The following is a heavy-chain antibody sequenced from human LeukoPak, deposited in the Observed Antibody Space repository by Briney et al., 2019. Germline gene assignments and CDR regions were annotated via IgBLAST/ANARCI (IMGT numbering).Heavy chain of an antibody. J-gene: IGHJ4*02. CDR2: ISYDGSNK. D-gene: IGHD3-16*02. V-gene: IGHV3-30-3*01. Sequence: GRSLRLSCAASGFTFSSYAMHWVRQAPGKGLEWVAVISYDGSNKYYADSVKGRFTISRDNSKNTLYLQMNSLRAEDTAVYYCARSGKVDYVWGSYRPFDYWGQGTLVTVSS. CDR3: ARSGKVDYVWGSYRPFDY. CDR1: GFTFSSYA.